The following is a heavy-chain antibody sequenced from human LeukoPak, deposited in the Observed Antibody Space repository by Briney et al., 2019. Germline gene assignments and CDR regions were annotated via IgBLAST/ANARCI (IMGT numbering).Heavy chain of an antibody. Sequence: GASVKVSCKASGYTFTGYYLHWVRQAPGQGLEWMGWINPNSGGTNYAQKFQGRVTMTRDTSISTGYMELSRLRSDDTAVYYCARVREDYGDYPLEGAFDIWDQGTMVTVSS. CDR1: GYTFTGYY. D-gene: IGHD4-17*01. J-gene: IGHJ3*02. CDR3: ARVREDYGDYPLEGAFDI. CDR2: INPNSGGT. V-gene: IGHV1-2*02.